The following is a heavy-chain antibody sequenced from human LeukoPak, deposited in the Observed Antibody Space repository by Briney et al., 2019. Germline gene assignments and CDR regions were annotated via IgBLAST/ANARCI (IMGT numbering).Heavy chain of an antibody. CDR2: IYHSGST. V-gene: IGHV4-38-2*02. CDR3: AREIHGVEPPYYYDSSGYPP. J-gene: IGHJ5*02. Sequence: SETLSLTCTVSGYSISSGYYWGWIRQPPGKGLEWIGSIYHSGSTYYNPSLKSRVTISVDTSKNQFSLKLSSVTAADTAVYYCAREIHGVEPPYYYDSSGYPPWGQGTLITVSS. CDR1: GYSISSGYY. D-gene: IGHD3-22*01.